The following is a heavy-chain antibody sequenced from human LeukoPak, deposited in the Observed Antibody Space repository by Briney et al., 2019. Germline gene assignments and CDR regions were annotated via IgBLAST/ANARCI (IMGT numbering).Heavy chain of an antibody. CDR1: GFTFSSYG. CDR2: ISSSSSYI. V-gene: IGHV3-21*01. D-gene: IGHD5-12*01. J-gene: IGHJ3*02. CDR3: ARAPGRLRSAFDI. Sequence: GGPLRLSCAASGFTFSSYGMSWVRQAPGKGLEWVSSISSSSSYIYYADSVKGRFTISRDNAKNSLYLQMNSLRAEDTAVYYCARAPGRLRSAFDIWGQGTMVTVSS.